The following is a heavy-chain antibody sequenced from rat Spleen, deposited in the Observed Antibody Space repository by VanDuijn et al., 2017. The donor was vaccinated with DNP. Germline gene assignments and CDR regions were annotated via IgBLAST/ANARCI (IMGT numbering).Heavy chain of an antibody. CDR2: MWYDGDT. CDR1: GFSLTSYS. CDR3: ARVSMYTTGYFDY. V-gene: IGHV2-34*01. Sequence: QVQLKESGPGLVQPSETLSLTCTASGFSLTSYSVSWVRQPSGKGPEWLGKMWYDGDTRYNSALKSRLSISKDTSKSQVFLKMNSLQTEDTATYYCARVSMYTTGYFDYWGQGVMVTVSS. J-gene: IGHJ2*01. D-gene: IGHD1-6*01.